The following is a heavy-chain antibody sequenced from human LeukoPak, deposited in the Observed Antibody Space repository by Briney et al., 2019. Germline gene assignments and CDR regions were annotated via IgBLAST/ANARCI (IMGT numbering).Heavy chain of an antibody. V-gene: IGHV3-23*01. CDR2: ISGGGGST. CDR3: AKGGKWDVTPFDY. CDR1: GFTFTSYS. D-gene: IGHD1-26*01. Sequence: GGSLTLSCAASGFTFTSYSMNWVRQAPGKGLEWVSTISGGGGSTYYADSVKGRFTISRDNSKNTLYLQVNSLRAEDTAVYYCAKGGKWDVTPFDYWGQGTLVTVSS. J-gene: IGHJ4*02.